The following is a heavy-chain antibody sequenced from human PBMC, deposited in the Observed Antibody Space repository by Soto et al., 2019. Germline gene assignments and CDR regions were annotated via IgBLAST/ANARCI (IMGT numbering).Heavy chain of an antibody. Sequence: EVQLLESGGGLVQPGGSLRLSCAASGFTFSAYAMGWVRQAPGKGLEWVSTMHGGGGATHYADSVKGRFTISRDDSKNTLYAQMNSLRAEDTAVYYFSKFEGHPLEDWYLDSWGRRTLVTGSS. J-gene: IGHJ2*01. D-gene: IGHD1-1*01. CDR2: MHGGGGAT. CDR3: SKFEGHPLEDWYLDS. CDR1: GFTFSAYA. V-gene: IGHV3-23*01.